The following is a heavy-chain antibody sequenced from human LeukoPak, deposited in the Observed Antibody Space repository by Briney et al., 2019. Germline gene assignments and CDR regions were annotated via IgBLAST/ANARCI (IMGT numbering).Heavy chain of an antibody. J-gene: IGHJ4*02. CDR1: GGSISSCGYY. Sequence: PSETLSLTCTVSGGSISSCGYYWSWIRQHPGKGLEWIGYIYYSGSTYYNPSLKSRVTISVDTSKNQFSLKLSSVTAADTAVYYCARDNDSSGYYFDYWGQGTLVTVSS. CDR2: IYYSGST. V-gene: IGHV4-31*03. D-gene: IGHD3-22*01. CDR3: ARDNDSSGYYFDY.